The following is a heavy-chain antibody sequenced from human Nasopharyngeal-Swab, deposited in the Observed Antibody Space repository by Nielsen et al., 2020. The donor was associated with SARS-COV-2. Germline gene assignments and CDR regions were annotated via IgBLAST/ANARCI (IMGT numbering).Heavy chain of an antibody. CDR3: ARASVAGPSTIFGVVDDAFDI. D-gene: IGHD3-3*01. V-gene: IGHV1-8*01. CDR2: MNPNSGNT. CDR1: GYTFTSYD. Sequence: ASVKVSCKASGYTFTSYDINWVRQATGQGLEWMGWMNPNSGNTGYAQKFQGRVTMTRNTPISTAYMELSSLRSEDTAVYYCARASVAGPSTIFGVVDDAFDIWGQGTMVTVSS. J-gene: IGHJ3*02.